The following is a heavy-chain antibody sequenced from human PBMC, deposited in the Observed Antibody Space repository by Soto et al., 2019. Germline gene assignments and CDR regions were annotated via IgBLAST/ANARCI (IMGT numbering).Heavy chain of an antibody. D-gene: IGHD1-26*01. CDR1: GYNFKNYW. CDR3: ARGSGSYWTDF. CDR2: IYPADSNT. V-gene: IGHV5-51*01. J-gene: IGHJ4*02. Sequence: GESRKISCEASGYNFKNYWIGWVRQMPGKGLEWMGIIYPADSNTRYSPSFEGQVTISADKSITTAYLQWSSLKASDTAMYYCARGSGSYWTDFWGQGALVTVSS.